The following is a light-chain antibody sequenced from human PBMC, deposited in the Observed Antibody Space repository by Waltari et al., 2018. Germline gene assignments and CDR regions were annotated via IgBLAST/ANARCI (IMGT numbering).Light chain of an antibody. Sequence: DIQMTQSPSPLSASVGARVPIPCRASQSISTLLSWYQQKPGKVPTLLIYNASKLESGVPSRFSGSGSGTEFTLTISSLQPDDFAGYHCLQYDSDARTFGQGTKVEIK. CDR1: QSISTL. V-gene: IGKV1-5*03. J-gene: IGKJ1*01. CDR2: NAS. CDR3: LQYDSDART.